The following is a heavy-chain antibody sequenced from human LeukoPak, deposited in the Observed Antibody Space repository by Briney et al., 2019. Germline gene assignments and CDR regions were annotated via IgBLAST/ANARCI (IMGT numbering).Heavy chain of an antibody. J-gene: IGHJ3*02. D-gene: IGHD6-25*01. CDR3: ARSAIDAFDI. V-gene: IGHV4-59*08. Sequence: PSETLSLTCTVSGGSISSYYWSWIRQPPGKGLECIGYIYNSGSTNYNPSLKSRVSISVDTSKNQFSLKLSSVTAADTAVYYCARSAIDAFDIWGQGTMVTVSS. CDR1: GGSISSYY. CDR2: IYNSGST.